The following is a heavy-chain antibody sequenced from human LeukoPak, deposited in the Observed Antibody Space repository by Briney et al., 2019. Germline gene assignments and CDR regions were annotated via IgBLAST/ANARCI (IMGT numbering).Heavy chain of an antibody. CDR1: GFTVSSNY. D-gene: IGHD6-19*01. CDR3: ARASSGWYVYYYYYMDV. CDR2: IYSGGST. Sequence: GGSLRLSCAASGFTVSSNYMSWVRQAPGKGLEGVSVIYSGGSTYYADSVKGRFTISRDNPKNTLYLQMNRLRAEDTAVYYCARASSGWYVYYYYYMDVWGKGTTVTVSS. V-gene: IGHV3-53*01. J-gene: IGHJ6*03.